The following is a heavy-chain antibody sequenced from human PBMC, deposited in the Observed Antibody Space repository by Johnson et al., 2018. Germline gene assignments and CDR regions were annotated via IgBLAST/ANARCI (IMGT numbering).Heavy chain of an antibody. Sequence: QVQLVQSGGGVVQPGRSLRLSCTASGFTFSSYGMHWVRQAPGKGLEWLAVIWYDGNNKYYADFVKGRFTISRDNSKNTLYLQMISRRAEDTAGYYCTRTYYFGRSGYYIPDAFDIWGQGTMVTVSS. CDR1: GFTFSSYG. CDR2: IWYDGNNK. CDR3: TRTYYFGRSGYYIPDAFDI. V-gene: IGHV3-33*01. J-gene: IGHJ3*02. D-gene: IGHD3-22*01.